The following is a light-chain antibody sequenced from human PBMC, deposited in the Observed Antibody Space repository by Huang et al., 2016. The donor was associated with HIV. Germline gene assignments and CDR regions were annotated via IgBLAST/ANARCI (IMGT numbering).Light chain of an antibody. CDR2: GAS. J-gene: IGKJ2*01. CDR3: QQYNNWPPNT. CDR1: QSISTN. V-gene: IGKV3-15*01. Sequence: EIVMTQSPGTLSVSPGERATLSCRASQSISTNLAWYQHKPGQAPRLLIHGASTRATGIPARFSGSGSGTEFTLSISTLHSEDFAVYYCQQYNNWPPNTFGQGTKLEI.